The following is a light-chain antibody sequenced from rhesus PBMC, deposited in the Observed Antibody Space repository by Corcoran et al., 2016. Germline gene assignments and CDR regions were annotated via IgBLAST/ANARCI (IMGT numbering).Light chain of an antibody. CDR1: QGISNW. CDR3: QQHDNSPPWT. Sequence: DIQMTQSPSSLSASVGDRVTITCRASQGISNWLAWYQQKPGKAPKLLISRASNLETGVPSRCSGSGSGTDFTLTLSRLQPEDIATYYCQQHDNSPPWTFGQGTKVEIK. V-gene: IGKV1-69*01. CDR2: RAS. J-gene: IGKJ1*01.